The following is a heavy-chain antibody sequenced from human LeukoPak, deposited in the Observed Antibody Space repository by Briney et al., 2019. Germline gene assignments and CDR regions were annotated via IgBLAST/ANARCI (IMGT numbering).Heavy chain of an antibody. CDR2: INPSGGST. J-gene: IGHJ3*02. D-gene: IGHD2-21*02. CDR3: ARDVVLTSSPDAFDI. V-gene: IGHV1-46*01. Sequence: GASVKVSCKASGYTFTSYYMHWVRQAPGQGLEWMAIINPSGGSTSYAQKFQGRVTMTSDTSTSTVYMELSSLRSEDTAVYYCARDVVLTSSPDAFDIWGQGTMVTVSS. CDR1: GYTFTSYY.